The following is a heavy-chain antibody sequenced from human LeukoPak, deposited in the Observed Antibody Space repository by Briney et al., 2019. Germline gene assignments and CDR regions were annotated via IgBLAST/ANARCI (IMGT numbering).Heavy chain of an antibody. CDR1: GFTFSSYG. Sequence: PGGSLRLSCAASGFTFSSYGMHWVRQAPGKGLEWVAVISYDGSNKYYADSVKGRFTISRDNSKNTLYLQMNSLRAEDTAVYYCARVQGFDWLFNDAFDIWGQGTMVTVSS. CDR2: ISYDGSNK. J-gene: IGHJ3*02. V-gene: IGHV3-30*03. D-gene: IGHD3-9*01. CDR3: ARVQGFDWLFNDAFDI.